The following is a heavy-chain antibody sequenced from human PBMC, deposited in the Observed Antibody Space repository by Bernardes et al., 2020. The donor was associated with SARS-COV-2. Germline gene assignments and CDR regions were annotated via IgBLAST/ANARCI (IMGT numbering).Heavy chain of an antibody. CDR1: GFTFSSYW. J-gene: IGHJ6*02. V-gene: IGHV3-7*03. CDR2: IKQDGSEK. Sequence: RRVSGAASGFTFSSYWMSWVRQAPGKGLEWVAYIKQDGSEKYYVDSVKGRFTISRDNAKNSLYLQMNSLRAEDTAMYYCARDFSGSYSYGMDVWGQGTTVAVSS. D-gene: IGHD1-26*01. CDR3: ARDFSGSYSYGMDV.